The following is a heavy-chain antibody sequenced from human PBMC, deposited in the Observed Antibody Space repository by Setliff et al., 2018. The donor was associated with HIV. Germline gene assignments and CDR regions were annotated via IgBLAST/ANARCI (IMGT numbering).Heavy chain of an antibody. Sequence: PGESLKISCEASGYIFTDYWIGWVRQMPGKGLVWMGIIYPGDSDTRYSPSFQGQVTFSADKSISAVYLQWDSLKASDSAIYYCARAPRSPLRWRDNLLSSSSFFMDVWGKGTTVTVS. CDR3: ARAPRSPLRWRDNLLSSSSFFMDV. J-gene: IGHJ6*03. D-gene: IGHD2-21*01. V-gene: IGHV5-51*01. CDR2: IYPGDSDT. CDR1: GYIFTDYW.